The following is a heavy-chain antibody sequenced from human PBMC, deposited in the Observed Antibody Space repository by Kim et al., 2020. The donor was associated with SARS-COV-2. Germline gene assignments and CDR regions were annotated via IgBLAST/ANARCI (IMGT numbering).Heavy chain of an antibody. J-gene: IGHJ4*02. CDR3: ARPNGSGYNNRFDY. CDR2: IYPGDSDT. D-gene: IGHD5-12*01. Sequence: GESLKISCKGSGYIFSTYWIAWVRQMPGKGLEWMGIIYPGDSDTRYSPSFQGQVTISADKSINTAYLQWSSLKASDTATYYCARPNGSGYNNRFDYWGQGTLVTVSS. V-gene: IGHV5-51*01. CDR1: GYIFSTYW.